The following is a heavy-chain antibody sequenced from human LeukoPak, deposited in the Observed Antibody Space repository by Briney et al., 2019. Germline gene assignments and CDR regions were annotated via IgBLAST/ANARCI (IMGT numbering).Heavy chain of an antibody. J-gene: IGHJ4*02. CDR2: ISYDGSNK. CDR3: ARETPLTR. D-gene: IGHD4-23*01. V-gene: IGHV3-30*03. CDR1: GFTFSSYG. Sequence: GRSLRLSCAASGFTFSSYGMHWVRQAPGKGLEWVAVISYDGSNKYYADSVKGRFTISRDNSKNTLYLQMDSLRAEDTAVYYCARETPLTRWGQGTLVTVSS.